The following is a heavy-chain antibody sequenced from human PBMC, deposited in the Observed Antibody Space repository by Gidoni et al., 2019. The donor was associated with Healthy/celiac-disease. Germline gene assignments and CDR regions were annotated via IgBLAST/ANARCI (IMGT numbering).Heavy chain of an antibody. CDR3: ARDIDSKAYWYFDL. V-gene: IGHV4-59*12. J-gene: IGHJ2*01. Sequence: QVQLQESGPGLVKPSETLSLTCTVSGGSISSYYWSWIRQPPGKGLEWIGYIYYSGSTNYNPSLKSRVTISVDTSKNQFSLKLSSVTAADTAVYYCARDIDSKAYWYFDLWGRGTLVTVSS. CDR2: IYYSGST. D-gene: IGHD3-22*01. CDR1: GGSISSYY.